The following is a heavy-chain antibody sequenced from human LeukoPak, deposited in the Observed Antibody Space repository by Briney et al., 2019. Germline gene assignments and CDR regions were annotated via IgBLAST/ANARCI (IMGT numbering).Heavy chain of an antibody. CDR2: IYYSGST. J-gene: IGHJ4*02. CDR3: AREAGARTLDY. Sequence: SETLSLTCTVSGVSISSYYWSWIRQPPGKGLEWIGYIYYSGSTNYNPSLKTRVTISVDTSKNQFSLKLSSVTAADAAVYYCAREAGARTLDYWGPGTLVTVSS. V-gene: IGHV4-59*01. CDR1: GVSISSYY.